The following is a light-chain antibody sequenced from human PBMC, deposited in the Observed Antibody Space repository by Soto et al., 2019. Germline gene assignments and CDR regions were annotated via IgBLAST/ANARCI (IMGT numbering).Light chain of an antibody. CDR2: EVS. V-gene: IGLV2-14*01. CDR3: SSHTISSALQV. CDR1: SSDVGNYKY. J-gene: IGLJ1*01. Sequence: QSVLTQPASVSGSPGQSITISCTGTSSDVGNYKYVSWYQQHPGKAPKLMIYEVSNRPSGVSNRFSGSKSGNTASLTISGLQAADEADYYCSSHTISSALQVFGTGTKVTVL.